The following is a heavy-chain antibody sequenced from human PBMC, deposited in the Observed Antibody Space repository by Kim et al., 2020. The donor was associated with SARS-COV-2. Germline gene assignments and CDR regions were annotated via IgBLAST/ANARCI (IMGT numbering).Heavy chain of an antibody. CDR2: IIPIFGTA. J-gene: IGHJ6*02. D-gene: IGHD4-17*01. V-gene: IGHV1-69*13. Sequence: SVKVSCKASGGTFSSYAISWVRQAPGQGLEWMGGIIPIFGTANYAQKFQGRVTITADESTSTAYMELSSLRSEDTAVYYCARDGGRVTKWYYYGMDVWGQGTTVTVSS. CDR3: ARDGGRVTKWYYYGMDV. CDR1: GGTFSSYA.